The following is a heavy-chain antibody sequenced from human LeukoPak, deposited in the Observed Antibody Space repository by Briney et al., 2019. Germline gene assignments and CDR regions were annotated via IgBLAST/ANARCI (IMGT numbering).Heavy chain of an antibody. V-gene: IGHV4-34*01. D-gene: IGHD5-24*01. CDR2: ITLGGDP. CDR1: GASFSGVY. J-gene: IGHJ6*03. Sequence: SETLSLTCSVSGASFSGVYWTWIRQSPGRGLEWIGEITLGGDPNYNPSLKSRVTISLDTSNNQFSLKLSSVTAADTAVYYCARHGPGNGYLFYYYYYMDVWGKGTTVTISS. CDR3: ARHGPGNGYLFYYYYYMDV.